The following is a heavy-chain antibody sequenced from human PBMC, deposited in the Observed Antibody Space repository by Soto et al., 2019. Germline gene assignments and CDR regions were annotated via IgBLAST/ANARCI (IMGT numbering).Heavy chain of an antibody. J-gene: IGHJ5*02. D-gene: IGHD3-10*01. CDR1: GGSISSGGYY. CDR3: ARGVYGENWFDP. Sequence: QVQLQESGPGLVKPSQTLSLTCTVSGGSISSGGYYWIWIRQHPGQGLEWIGYIYYSGSTYYNPSLKSRVTISVDTSKNQFSLKLSSVTAADTAVYYCARGVYGENWFDPWGQGTLVTVSS. CDR2: IYYSGST. V-gene: IGHV4-31*03.